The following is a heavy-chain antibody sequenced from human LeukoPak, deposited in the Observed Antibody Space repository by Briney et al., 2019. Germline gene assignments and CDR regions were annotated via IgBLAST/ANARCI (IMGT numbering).Heavy chain of an antibody. J-gene: IGHJ4*02. CDR2: IYYSGSS. V-gene: IGHV4-59*12. CDR1: GDSISSYY. CDR3: AREGYDYDFWSGYYRRFDY. Sequence: SETLSLTCTVSGDSISSYYWSWIRQPPGKGLEWIGYIYYSGSSNYNPSLKSRVTISVDTSKNQFSLKLSSVTAADTAVYYCAREGYDYDFWSGYYRRFDYWGQGTLVTVSS. D-gene: IGHD3-3*01.